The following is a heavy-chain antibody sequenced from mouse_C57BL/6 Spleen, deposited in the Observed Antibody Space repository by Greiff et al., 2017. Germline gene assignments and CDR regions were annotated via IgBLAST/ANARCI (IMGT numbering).Heavy chain of an antibody. V-gene: IGHV1-80*01. J-gene: IGHJ3*01. Sequence: QVQLQQSGAELVKPGASVKISCKASGYAFSSYWMNWVQQRPGKGLEWIGQLYPGDGDTNYNGKFKGKATLTADKSSSTAYLQLSSLTSDDTAFYYCAIPGDHVSPFAYWGQGTLVTVSA. CDR3: AIPGDHVSPFAY. CDR2: LYPGDGDT. CDR1: GYAFSSYW.